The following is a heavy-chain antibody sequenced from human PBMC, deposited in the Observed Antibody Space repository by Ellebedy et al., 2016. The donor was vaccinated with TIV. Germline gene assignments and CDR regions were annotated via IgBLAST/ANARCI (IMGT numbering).Heavy chain of an antibody. Sequence: ASVKVSCKASGYTFTNYYIHWVRQAPGQGLEWMGVINPRGGTTSYAQKFQGRVTMTTDTSTSTAYMELRGLRSDDTAVYYCARDPPRTGDSYFDLWGRGTLVTVSS. CDR2: INPRGGTT. V-gene: IGHV1-46*01. CDR3: ARDPPRTGDSYFDL. CDR1: GYTFTNYY. J-gene: IGHJ2*01. D-gene: IGHD1-1*01.